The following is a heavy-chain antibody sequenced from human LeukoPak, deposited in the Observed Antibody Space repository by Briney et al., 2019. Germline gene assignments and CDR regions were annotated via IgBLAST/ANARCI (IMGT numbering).Heavy chain of an antibody. V-gene: IGHV4-59*01. Sequence: SETLSLTCTVSGGSISSYYWSWLRQPPGKGLEWIGYIYYSGSTNYNPSLKSRVTISVDTSKNQFSLKLSSVTAADTAVYYCARADSHLNLADYRGQGTLVTVPS. D-gene: IGHD2-21*01. CDR1: GGSISSYY. J-gene: IGHJ4*02. CDR3: ARADSHLNLADY. CDR2: IYYSGST.